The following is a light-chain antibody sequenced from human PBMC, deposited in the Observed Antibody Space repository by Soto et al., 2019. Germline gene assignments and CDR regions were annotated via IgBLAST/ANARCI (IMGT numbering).Light chain of an antibody. CDR3: QQSYSTLWT. CDR1: QSVNSNY. Sequence: EIVLTQSPGTLSLSPGERATLSCRASQSVNSNYLAWYQRKPGQAPRLLIYGASNRATDIPYRFSASGSGTDFTLTISSLQPEDFATYYCQQSYSTLWTFGQGTKVEIK. J-gene: IGKJ1*01. CDR2: GAS. V-gene: IGKV3-20*01.